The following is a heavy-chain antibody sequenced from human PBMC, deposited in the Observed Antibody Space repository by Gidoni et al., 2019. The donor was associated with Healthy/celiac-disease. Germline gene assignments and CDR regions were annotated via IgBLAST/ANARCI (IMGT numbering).Heavy chain of an antibody. D-gene: IGHD2-21*02. V-gene: IGHV3-23*01. CDR3: AKVGATNHIVVVTADYYFDY. CDR1: GFTFSSYA. Sequence: EVQLLESGGGLVQPGGSLRLSCAASGFTFSSYAMSWVRQAPGKGLEWVSAISGSGGSTYYADSVKGRFTISRDNSKNTLYLQMNSLRAEDTAVYYCAKVGATNHIVVVTADYYFDYWGQGTLVTVSS. J-gene: IGHJ4*02. CDR2: ISGSGGST.